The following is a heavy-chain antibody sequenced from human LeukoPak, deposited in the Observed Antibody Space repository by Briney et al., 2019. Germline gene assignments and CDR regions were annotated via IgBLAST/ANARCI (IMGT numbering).Heavy chain of an antibody. J-gene: IGHJ4*02. CDR2: IYSGGST. D-gene: IGHD6-19*01. V-gene: IGHV3-53*01. Sequence: GGSLRLSCAAFGFTVSSNYMSWVCQAPGKGLEWVSVIYSGGSTYYADSVKGRFTISRDNSKNTLYLQMNSLRAEDTAVYYCARESGNGEQWLGYWGQGTLVTVPS. CDR3: ARESGNGEQWLGY. CDR1: GFTVSSNY.